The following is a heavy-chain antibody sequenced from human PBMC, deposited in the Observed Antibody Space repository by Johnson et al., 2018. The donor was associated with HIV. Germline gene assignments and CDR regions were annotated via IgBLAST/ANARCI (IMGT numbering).Heavy chain of an antibody. Sequence: VQLVESGGGLVQPGGSLRLSCAASGFTFSSYAMSWVRQAPGKGLEWVSAISGSGDSAYYADSVKGRFTISRDNAKNSLYLQMNSLRAEDTAVYYCARDFSSSSNAFDIWGQGTMVTVSS. CDR2: ISGSGDSA. CDR1: GFTFSSYA. CDR3: ARDFSSSSNAFDI. J-gene: IGHJ3*02. D-gene: IGHD6-6*01. V-gene: IGHV3-23*04.